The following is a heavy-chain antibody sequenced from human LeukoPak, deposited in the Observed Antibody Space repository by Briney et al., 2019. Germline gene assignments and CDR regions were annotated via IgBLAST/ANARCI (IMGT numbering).Heavy chain of an antibody. J-gene: IGHJ6*02. CDR1: GYTFTGYY. Sequence: ASVKVSCKASGYTFTGYYMHWVRQAPGQGLEWMGWINPNSGDTNYAQKFQSRVTMTRDTSISTAYMELSRLRSDDTAVYYCARDNAAVWGSYRYQYYYYYYGMDVWGQGTTVTVPS. D-gene: IGHD3-16*02. CDR3: ARDNAAVWGSYRYQYYYYYYGMDV. V-gene: IGHV1-2*02. CDR2: INPNSGDT.